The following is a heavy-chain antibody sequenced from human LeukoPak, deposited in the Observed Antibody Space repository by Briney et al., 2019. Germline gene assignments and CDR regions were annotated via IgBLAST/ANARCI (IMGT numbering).Heavy chain of an antibody. J-gene: IGHJ5*02. Sequence: PGRSLRLSCAASGFIFGDYAMHWVQQAPGKGLEWVSGISWNSGSIGYADSVKGRFTISRDNAKNSLYLQMNSLRTEDTAMYFCTKDYTRSWTNWFDPWGQGTLVTVSS. CDR1: GFIFGDYA. V-gene: IGHV3-9*01. CDR2: ISWNSGSI. CDR3: TKDYTRSWTNWFDP. D-gene: IGHD2-8*01.